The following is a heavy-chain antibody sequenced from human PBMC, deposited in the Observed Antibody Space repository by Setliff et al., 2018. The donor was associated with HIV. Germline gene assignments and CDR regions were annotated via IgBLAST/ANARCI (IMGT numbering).Heavy chain of an antibody. J-gene: IGHJ6*02. CDR2: INTGNGST. CDR3: ARPDSRWYARGRDPLYGMDV. V-gene: IGHV1-3*04. CDR1: GYIFTNYA. D-gene: IGHD6-13*01. Sequence: ASVKVSCKASGYIFTNYAMQWVRQAPGQGLEWMGWINTGNGSTKYSQKFQGRVTISRDTFAGTAYMYLSSLRSEDTAVYYCARPDSRWYARGRDPLYGMDVWGQGTTVTV.